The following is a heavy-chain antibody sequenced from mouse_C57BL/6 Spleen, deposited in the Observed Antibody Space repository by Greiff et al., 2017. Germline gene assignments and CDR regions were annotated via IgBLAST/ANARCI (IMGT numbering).Heavy chain of an antibody. J-gene: IGHJ1*03. CDR1: GFTFSDYG. D-gene: IGHD1-1*01. CDR2: ISSGSSTI. V-gene: IGHV5-17*01. Sequence: EVQRVESGGGLVKPGGSLKLSCAASGFTFSDYGMHWVRQAPEKGLEWVAYISSGSSTIYYADTVKGRFTISRDNAKNTLFLQMTSLRSEDTAMYYCARGGVYYYGYWYFDVWGTGTTVTVSS. CDR3: ARGGVYYYGYWYFDV.